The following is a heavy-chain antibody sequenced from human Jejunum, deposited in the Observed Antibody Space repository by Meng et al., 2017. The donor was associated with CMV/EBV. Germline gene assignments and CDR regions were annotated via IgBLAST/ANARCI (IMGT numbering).Heavy chain of an antibody. CDR3: ATDLGVVGISSGDS. CDR1: GKNRSEVS. CDR2: FDPEDGET. D-gene: IGHD2-21*01. V-gene: IGHV1-24*01. Sequence: GKNRSEVSLHWVRQAPGKGLEWMGGFDPEDGETIYPQTFKGRVIMTEDTSTDTAYMQLSSLTSEDTAIYYCATDLGVVGISSGDSWGQGTLVTVSS. J-gene: IGHJ4*02.